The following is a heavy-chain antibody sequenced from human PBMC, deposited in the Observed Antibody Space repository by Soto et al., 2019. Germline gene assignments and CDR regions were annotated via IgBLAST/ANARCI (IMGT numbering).Heavy chain of an antibody. CDR3: YVSPLRTPLIYGMDV. J-gene: IGHJ6*02. CDR1: GGSISSGGYY. V-gene: IGHV4-31*03. Sequence: QVQLQESGPGLVKPSQTLSLTCTVSGGSISSGGYYWSWIRQHPGKGLEWIGYIYYSGSTYYNPSLKSRVTISVDTSKYQFSLKLSSVTAADTAVYYCYVSPLRTPLIYGMDVWGQGTTVTVSS. CDR2: IYYSGST. D-gene: IGHD3-16*01.